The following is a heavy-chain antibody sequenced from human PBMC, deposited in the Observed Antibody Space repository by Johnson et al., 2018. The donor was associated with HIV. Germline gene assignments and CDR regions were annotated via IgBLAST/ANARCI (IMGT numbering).Heavy chain of an antibody. CDR2: IYSGGST. Sequence: VQLVESGGGLIQPGGSLRLSCAASGFTVSSNYMSWVRQAPGKGLEWVSVIYSGGSTYYADSVKGRFTISRDNSKNTLYLQMNSLRAEDTAVYYCARAERSSSGVAAFDFWGQGKMVTVSS. V-gene: IGHV3-53*01. J-gene: IGHJ3*01. CDR3: ARAERSSSGVAAFDF. CDR1: GFTVSSNY. D-gene: IGHD6-6*01.